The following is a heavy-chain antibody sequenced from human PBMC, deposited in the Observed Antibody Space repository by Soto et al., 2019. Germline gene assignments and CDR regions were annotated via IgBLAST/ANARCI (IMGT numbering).Heavy chain of an antibody. D-gene: IGHD3-16*01. CDR3: AKDVAGYDYVWGSYRNFDY. Sequence: PGGSLRLSCAASGFTFSSYAMSWVRQAPGKGLEWVSAISGSGGSTYYADSVKGRFTISRDNSKNTLYLQMNSLRAEDTAVYYCAKDVAGYDYVWGSYRNFDYWGQGTLVTVSS. V-gene: IGHV3-23*01. J-gene: IGHJ4*02. CDR2: ISGSGGST. CDR1: GFTFSSYA.